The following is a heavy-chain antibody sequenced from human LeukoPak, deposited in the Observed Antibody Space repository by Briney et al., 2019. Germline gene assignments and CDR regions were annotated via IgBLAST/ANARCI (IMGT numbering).Heavy chain of an antibody. CDR3: AKLSLVTGLGSYSGDFDY. CDR2: ISDDGSNI. J-gene: IGHJ4*02. CDR1: GLSFSSYG. Sequence: GRSLRLSCAASGLSFSSYGMNWVRQAPGKGLEWVAVISDDGSNIYYADSVKGRFTISRDNSKNTLYLQMNSLRAEDTAVYYCAKLSLVTGLGSYSGDFDYWCQGPLVMVSS. V-gene: IGHV3-30*18. D-gene: IGHD3-10*01.